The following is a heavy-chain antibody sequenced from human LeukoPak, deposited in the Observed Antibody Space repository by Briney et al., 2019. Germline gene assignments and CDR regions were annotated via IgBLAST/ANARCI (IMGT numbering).Heavy chain of an antibody. J-gene: IGHJ5*02. CDR3: ARELWFADAHGSWLDP. CDR1: GDSISSGAYS. D-gene: IGHD3-10*01. Sequence: TLSLTSVVSGDSISSGAYSWSWIRQPPRNGLEWLGYIFHSGSTFYNPSLKSRVTISVDNSKNQFSLRLTAVTAAEAAVYYCARELWFADAHGSWLDPWGQGTLVTVSS. V-gene: IGHV4-30-2*01. CDR2: IFHSGST.